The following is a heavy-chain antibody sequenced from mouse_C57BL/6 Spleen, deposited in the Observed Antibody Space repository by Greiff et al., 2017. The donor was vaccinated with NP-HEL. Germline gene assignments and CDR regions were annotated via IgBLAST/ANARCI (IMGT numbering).Heavy chain of an antibody. CDR1: GYTFTSYW. V-gene: IGHV1-52*01. J-gene: IGHJ3*01. CDR3: ARGGIGTYGNYEEFAY. Sequence: QVQLQQPGAELVRPGSSVKLSCKASGYTFTSYWMHWVKQRPIQGLEWIGNIDPSDSETHYNQKFKDKATLTVDKSSSTAYMQLSSLTSEDSAVYYCARGGIGTYGNYEEFAYWGQGTLVTVSA. D-gene: IGHD2-1*01. CDR2: IDPSDSET.